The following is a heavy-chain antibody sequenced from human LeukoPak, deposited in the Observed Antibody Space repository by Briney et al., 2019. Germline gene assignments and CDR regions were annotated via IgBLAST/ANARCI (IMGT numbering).Heavy chain of an antibody. Sequence: PSETLSLTCTVSGGSISSYYWSWLRQPPGKGLEWIGYIYYSGSTNYNPSLKSRVTISVDTSKNQFSLKLSSVTAADTAVYYCATTYYYDSSGYDYYFDYWGQGTLVTVSS. CDR1: GGSISSYY. CDR2: IYYSGST. V-gene: IGHV4-59*01. CDR3: ATTYYYDSSGYDYYFDY. D-gene: IGHD3-22*01. J-gene: IGHJ4*02.